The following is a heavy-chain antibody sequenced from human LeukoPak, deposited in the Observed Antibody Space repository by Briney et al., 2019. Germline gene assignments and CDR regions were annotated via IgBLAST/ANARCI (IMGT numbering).Heavy chain of an antibody. CDR1: GFTLDDYA. Sequence: PTGGSLRLSCAASGFTLDDYAMHWVRQAPGKGLEWVSGISWNSGSIGYADSVKGRFTISRDNAKNSLYLQMNSLRAEDTALYYCAKDSRSSLPGYYFDYWGQGTLVTVSS. CDR3: AKDSRSSLPGYYFDY. D-gene: IGHD6-13*01. V-gene: IGHV3-9*01. J-gene: IGHJ4*02. CDR2: ISWNSGSI.